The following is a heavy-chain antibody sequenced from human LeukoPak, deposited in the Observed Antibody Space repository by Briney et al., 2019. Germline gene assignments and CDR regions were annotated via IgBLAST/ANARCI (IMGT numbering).Heavy chain of an antibody. V-gene: IGHV1-18*01. J-gene: IGHJ3*02. CDR3: ARVGYDSSGRHRYAFDI. D-gene: IGHD3-22*01. CDR1: GYTFTRYG. Sequence: ASVKVSCKASGYTFTRYGISWVRQAPGQGLEWMGWINPNNGNTNYVQKLQGRVTMTTDTSTSTAYMELRSLRSDDTAVYYCARVGYDSSGRHRYAFDIWGQGTMVTVSS. CDR2: INPNNGNT.